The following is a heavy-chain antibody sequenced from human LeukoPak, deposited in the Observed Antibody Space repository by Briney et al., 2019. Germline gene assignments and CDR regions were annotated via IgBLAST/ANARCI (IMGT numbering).Heavy chain of an antibody. Sequence: SETLSLTCTVSGYSISSSSYYWGWIRQPPGKGLEWIGSIYYSGSTYYNPSLKSRVTISVDTSKNQFSLKLSSVTAADTAVYYCARVNPGSGWYRDAFDIWGQGTMVTVSS. D-gene: IGHD6-19*01. V-gene: IGHV4-39*07. CDR2: IYYSGST. J-gene: IGHJ3*02. CDR3: ARVNPGSGWYRDAFDI. CDR1: GYSISSSSYY.